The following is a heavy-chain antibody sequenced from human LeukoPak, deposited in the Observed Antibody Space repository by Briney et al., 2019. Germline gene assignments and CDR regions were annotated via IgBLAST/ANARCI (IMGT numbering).Heavy chain of an antibody. Sequence: SETLSLTCAVYGGSFSGYYWSWIRQPPGKGLEWVGEINHSGSTNYNPSLKSRVTISVDTSKNQFSLKLSSVTAADTAVYYCARVPYSSGWYYFDYWGQGTLVTVSS. V-gene: IGHV4-34*01. CDR2: INHSGST. CDR1: GGSFSGYY. D-gene: IGHD6-19*01. J-gene: IGHJ4*02. CDR3: ARVPYSSGWYYFDY.